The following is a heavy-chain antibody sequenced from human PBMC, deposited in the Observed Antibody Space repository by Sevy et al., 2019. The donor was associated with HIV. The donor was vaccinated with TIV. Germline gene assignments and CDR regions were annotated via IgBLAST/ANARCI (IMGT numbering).Heavy chain of an antibody. V-gene: IGHV3-7*03. J-gene: IGHJ6*02. CDR3: ARDYGFWSGYSTVGYYYGMDV. CDR1: GFTFSSYW. Sequence: GGSLRLSCAASGFTFSSYWMSWVRRAPGKGLEWVANIKQDGSEKYYVDSVKGRFTISRDNAKNSLYLQMNSLRAEDTAMYYCARDYGFWSGYSTVGYYYGMDVWGQGTTVTVSS. CDR2: IKQDGSEK. D-gene: IGHD3-3*01.